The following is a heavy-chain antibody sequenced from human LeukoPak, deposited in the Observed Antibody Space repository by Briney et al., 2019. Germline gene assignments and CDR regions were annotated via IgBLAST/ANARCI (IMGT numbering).Heavy chain of an antibody. V-gene: IGHV1-8*01. J-gene: IGHJ5*02. D-gene: IGHD3-3*01. CDR1: GYTFTSYD. Sequence: GASVKVSCKASGYTFTSYDINWVRQATGQGLEWMGWMNPNSGNTGYAQKLQGRVTMTTDTSTSTAHMELRSLRSDDTAVYYCARHPRGYDFWSGSPGLDPWGQGTLVTVSS. CDR3: ARHPRGYDFWSGSPGLDP. CDR2: MNPNSGNT.